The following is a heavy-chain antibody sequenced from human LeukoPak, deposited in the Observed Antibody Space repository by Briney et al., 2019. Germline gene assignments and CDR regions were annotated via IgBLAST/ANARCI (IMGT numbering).Heavy chain of an antibody. CDR2: IKQDGSEK. CDR1: GFTFSSYW. D-gene: IGHD3-22*01. CDR3: ARDQSMIHPDAFDI. Sequence: GGSLRLSCAASGFTFSSYWMSWVRQAPGKGLEWVANIKQDGSEKYYVDSVKGRFTISRDNAKNSLYLQMNSLRAEDTAVYYCARDQSMIHPDAFDIWGQGTMVTVSS. J-gene: IGHJ3*02. V-gene: IGHV3-7*01.